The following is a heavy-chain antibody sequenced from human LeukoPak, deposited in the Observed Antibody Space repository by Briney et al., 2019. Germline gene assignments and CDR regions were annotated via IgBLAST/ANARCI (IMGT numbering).Heavy chain of an antibody. V-gene: IGHV3-73*01. CDR2: IRSKANSYAT. Sequence: GGSLKLSCAASGFTFSGPAMHWVRQASGKGLEWVGRIRSKANSYATAYAASVKGRFTISRDDSKNTAYLQMNSLKTEDTAVYYCTSEAGTTFHRYFDYWGQGNLVTVSS. J-gene: IGHJ4*02. CDR1: GFTFSGPA. CDR3: TSEAGTTFHRYFDY. D-gene: IGHD6-13*01.